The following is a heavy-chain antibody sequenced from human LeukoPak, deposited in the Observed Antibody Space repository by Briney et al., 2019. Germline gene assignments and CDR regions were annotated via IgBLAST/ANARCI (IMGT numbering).Heavy chain of an antibody. Sequence: SETLSLTCAVYGGSSSGYYWSWIRQPPGKGLEWIGEINHSGSTNYNPSLKSRVTISVDTSKNQFSLKLSSVTAADTAVYYCARVEMATISRRRYFDYWGQGTLVTVSS. CDR2: INHSGST. CDR1: GGSSSGYY. V-gene: IGHV4-34*01. CDR3: ARVEMATISRRRYFDY. D-gene: IGHD5-24*01. J-gene: IGHJ4*02.